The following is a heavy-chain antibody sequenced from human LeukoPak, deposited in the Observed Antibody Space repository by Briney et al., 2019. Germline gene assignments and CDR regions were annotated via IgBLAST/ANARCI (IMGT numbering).Heavy chain of an antibody. CDR1: GFTFDDYG. J-gene: IGHJ4*02. V-gene: IGHV3-20*04. Sequence: PGGSLRLSCAASGFTFDDYGMSWVRQAPGKGLEWVSGINWNGGSTGYADSVKGRFTISRDKAKNSLYLQMNSLRAEDTALYYCARGFWYYDILTGYYARTSFYYFDYWGQGTLVTVSS. CDR2: INWNGGST. D-gene: IGHD3-9*01. CDR3: ARGFWYYDILTGYYARTSFYYFDY.